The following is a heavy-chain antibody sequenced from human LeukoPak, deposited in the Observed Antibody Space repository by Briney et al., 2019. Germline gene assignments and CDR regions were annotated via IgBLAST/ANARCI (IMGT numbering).Heavy chain of an antibody. CDR2: TNWNGGST. D-gene: IGHD4-17*01. CDR3: ARDYLHGDYVYDY. CDR1: GFTFDDYG. J-gene: IGHJ4*02. Sequence: AGGSLRLSCAASGFTFDDYGMSWVRHAPGKGLEWVSGTNWNGGSTGYADSVKGRFTISRDNAKNSLYLQMNSLRAEDTALYYCARDYLHGDYVYDYWGQGTLVTVSS. V-gene: IGHV3-20*04.